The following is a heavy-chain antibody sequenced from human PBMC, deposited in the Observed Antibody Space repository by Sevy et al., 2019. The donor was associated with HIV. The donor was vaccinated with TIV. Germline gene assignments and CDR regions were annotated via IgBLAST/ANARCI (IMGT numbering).Heavy chain of an antibody. D-gene: IGHD2-8*01. V-gene: IGHV3-33*01. CDR2: IGYDGSNK. CDR3: ARDPRMYGDYLLAYFDY. CDR1: GFAPSTYG. Sequence: GGSLRLSCAASGFAPSTYGMHWVRQAPGKGLECVVVIGYDGSNKYYADSVKGRFSISRDNSRNTLFLQMDSLRAEDTAVYYCARDPRMYGDYLLAYFDYWGQGTLVTVSS. J-gene: IGHJ4*02.